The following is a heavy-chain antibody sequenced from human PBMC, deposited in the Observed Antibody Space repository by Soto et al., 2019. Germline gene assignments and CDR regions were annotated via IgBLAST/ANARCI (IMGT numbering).Heavy chain of an antibody. CDR1: GYTSTGYY. J-gene: IGHJ6*02. CDR3: ARDKTTYYYDSSGYYYGRRDYYYYGMDV. V-gene: IGHV1-2*04. Sequence: ASVKVSCKASGYTSTGYYMHWVRQAPGQGLEWMGWINPNSGGTNYAQKFQGWVTMTRDTSISTAYMELSRLRSDDTAVYYCARDKTTYYYDSSGYYYGRRDYYYYGMDVWGQGTTVTVSS. D-gene: IGHD3-22*01. CDR2: INPNSGGT.